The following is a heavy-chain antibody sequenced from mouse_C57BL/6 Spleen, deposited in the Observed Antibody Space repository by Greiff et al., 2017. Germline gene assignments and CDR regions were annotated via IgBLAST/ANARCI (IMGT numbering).Heavy chain of an antibody. CDR1: GYTFTSYW. CDR2: IYPSDSET. J-gene: IGHJ4*01. CDR3: ARGLHYYGSSYYYAMDY. Sequence: VQLQQPGAELVRPGSSVKLSCKASGYTFTSYWMDWVKQRPGQGLEWIGNIYPSDSETHYNQKFKDKATLTVDKSSSTAYMQLSSLTSDDSAVYYCARGLHYYGSSYYYAMDYWGQGTSGTVSS. D-gene: IGHD1-1*01. V-gene: IGHV1-61*01.